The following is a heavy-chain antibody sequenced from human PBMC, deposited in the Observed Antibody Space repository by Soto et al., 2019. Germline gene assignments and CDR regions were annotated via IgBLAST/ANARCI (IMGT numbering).Heavy chain of an antibody. J-gene: IGHJ4*02. D-gene: IGHD6-6*01. Sequence: EVQLLESGGGLVKPGGSLRLSCAASGFTFSTYAMAWVRQAPGRGLEWVSGFGSGDTTYYADSVKGRFTISRDNSKSTLYLQMNSLRAADTAIYYCAKDPRGSSSQFFDYWGQGTLVTVSS. CDR1: GFTFSTYA. V-gene: IGHV3-23*01. CDR3: AKDPRGSSSQFFDY. CDR2: FGSGDTT.